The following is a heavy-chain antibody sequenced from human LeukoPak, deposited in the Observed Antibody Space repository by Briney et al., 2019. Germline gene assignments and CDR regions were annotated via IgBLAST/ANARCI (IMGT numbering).Heavy chain of an antibody. Sequence: GGSLRLSCAASGFTFSSYWMHWVRQAPGKGLEWVGRIKSKTDGGTTDYAAPVKGRFTISRNDSKNTLYLQMNSLKTEDTAVYHCTTDLPPLWFGELLERQIDYWGQGTLVTVSS. J-gene: IGHJ4*02. CDR3: TTDLPPLWFGELLERQIDY. CDR2: IKSKTDGGTT. CDR1: GFTFSSYW. D-gene: IGHD3-10*01. V-gene: IGHV3-15*01.